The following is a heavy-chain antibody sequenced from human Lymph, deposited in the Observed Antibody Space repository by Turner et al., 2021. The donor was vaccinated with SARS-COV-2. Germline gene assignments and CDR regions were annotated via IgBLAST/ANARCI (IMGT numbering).Heavy chain of an antibody. CDR1: GFTLSNSA. J-gene: IGHJ4*02. Sequence: EVQLLESGGGLVPPGGSLRLSCAASGFTLSNSAMSWVRQAPGKGLEWVSVISSSGGSTYYAASVKGRFTISRDNSKNTLFLQMNSLRAGDTALYYCANVGSYFFDYWGQGTLVTVSS. V-gene: IGHV3-23*01. D-gene: IGHD3-10*01. CDR3: ANVGSYFFDY. CDR2: ISSSGGST.